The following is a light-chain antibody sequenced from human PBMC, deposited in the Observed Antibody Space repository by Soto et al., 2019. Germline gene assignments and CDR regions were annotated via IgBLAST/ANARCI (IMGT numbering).Light chain of an antibody. CDR3: SSYTSATTFGYV. J-gene: IGLJ1*01. CDR2: NVN. V-gene: IGLV2-14*03. CDR1: SSDVGGYIY. Sequence: QSALTQPASVSGSPGQSITISCTGTSSDVGGYIYVSWYQQHPGKAPKLIIYNVNNRPSGISYRFSGSKSGNTASLTISGVQADDEADYYCSSYTSATTFGYVFGTGTKLTVL.